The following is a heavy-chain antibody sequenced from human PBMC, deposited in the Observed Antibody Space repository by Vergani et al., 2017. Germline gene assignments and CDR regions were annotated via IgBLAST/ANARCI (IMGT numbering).Heavy chain of an antibody. Sequence: QVQLQESGPGLVKPSQTLSLTCTVSGGSLSSGSYYWSWIRQPAGKGLEWIGRIYTSGSTTYNPSLKSRVTISVDTSKNQFSLKLSSVTAADTAVYYCARAPYYGEGYFDYWGQGTLVTVSS. D-gene: IGHD4-17*01. CDR1: GGSLSSGSYY. V-gene: IGHV4-61*02. CDR2: IYTSGST. J-gene: IGHJ4*02. CDR3: ARAPYYGEGYFDY.